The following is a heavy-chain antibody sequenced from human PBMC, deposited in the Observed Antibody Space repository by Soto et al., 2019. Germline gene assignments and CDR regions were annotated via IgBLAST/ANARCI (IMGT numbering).Heavy chain of an antibody. V-gene: IGHV4-30-4*01. Sequence: SQSLSLTGSVSGGTINSGGYFWSWIRHAPGKGLEWLGSISYTVSTYYSPSLKSRASMSMDTSKNLFSLSLRSLTAADTAVYFCARLKATLSRHCYFEYWRQGTPVTVS. D-gene: IGHD5-12*01. CDR2: ISYTVST. J-gene: IGHJ4*02. CDR3: ARLKATLSRHCYFEY. CDR1: GGTINSGGYF.